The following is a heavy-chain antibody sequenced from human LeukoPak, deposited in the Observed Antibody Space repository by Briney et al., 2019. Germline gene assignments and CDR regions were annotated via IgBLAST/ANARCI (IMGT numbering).Heavy chain of an antibody. J-gene: IGHJ3*02. CDR1: DYSISSGYY. CDR3: ARDGGMIVVGSGAFDI. CDR2: IYHSGST. D-gene: IGHD3-22*01. Sequence: SETLSLTCTVSDYSISSGYYWGWIRQSPGKGLEWIGSIYHSGSTYYNPSLKSRVTISVDTSKNQFSLKLSSVTAADTAVYYCARDGGMIVVGSGAFDIWGQGTMVTVSS. V-gene: IGHV4-38-2*02.